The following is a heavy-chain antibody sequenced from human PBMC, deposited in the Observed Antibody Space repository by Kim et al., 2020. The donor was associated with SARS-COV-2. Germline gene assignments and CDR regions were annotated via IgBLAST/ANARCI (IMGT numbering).Heavy chain of an antibody. V-gene: IGHV4-59*01. D-gene: IGHD5-12*01. J-gene: IGHJ6*01. CDR1: GGSISIYY. CDR3: SRIVATEVSYYYYYYGMDV. Sequence: SETLSLTCTVSGGSISIYYWSWIRQPPGKGLEWIGYIYYSGSTNYNPSLKSRVTISVDTSKNQFSLKLSSVTGADTAVYYLSRIVATEVSYYYYYYGMDV. CDR2: IYYSGST.